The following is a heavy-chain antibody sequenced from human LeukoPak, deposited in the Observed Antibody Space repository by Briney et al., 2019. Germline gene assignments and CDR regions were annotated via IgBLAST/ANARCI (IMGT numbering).Heavy chain of an antibody. V-gene: IGHV1-69*04. J-gene: IGHJ6*02. CDR2: IIPILGIA. CDR1: GGTFSSYA. D-gene: IGHD4-17*01. CDR3: ARDVDGDAYYYYGMDV. Sequence: GSSVKVSCKASGGTFSSYAISWVRQAPGQGLEWMGRIIPILGIANYAQKFQGRVTITADKSTSTAYMELSSLRSEDMAVYYCARDVDGDAYYYYGMDVWGQGTTVTVSS.